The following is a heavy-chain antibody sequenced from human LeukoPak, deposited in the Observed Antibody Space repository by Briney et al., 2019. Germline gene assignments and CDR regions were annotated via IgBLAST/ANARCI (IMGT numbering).Heavy chain of an antibody. CDR1: GYPISSGYY. Sequence: PSETLSLTCTVSGYPISSGYYWGWIRQPPGKGLEWIGSIYHSGSTYYNPSLKSRVTISVDTSKNQFSLKLTSVTAADTAVYYCAREQNYYGSGSFLGGIDYWGQGTLVTVSS. J-gene: IGHJ4*02. CDR3: AREQNYYGSGSFLGGIDY. CDR2: IYHSGST. V-gene: IGHV4-38-2*02. D-gene: IGHD3-10*01.